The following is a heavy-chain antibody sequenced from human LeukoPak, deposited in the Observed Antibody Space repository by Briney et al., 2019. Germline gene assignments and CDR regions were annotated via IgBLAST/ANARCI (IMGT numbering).Heavy chain of an antibody. CDR3: ARDNVMIIRSFYYGKQV. J-gene: IGHJ6*02. CDR1: GYPFNSFG. CDR2: ITAYNGQK. V-gene: IGHV1-18*01. Sequence: ASVKGSCKASGYPFNSFGISWVRQAPGQRRVWVGWITAYNGQKDYPEKLQGRLTTNTDIYTSTAHMALRSLRSEDTAIYYCARDNVMIIRSFYYGKQVSGHETPLPVT. D-gene: IGHD2/OR15-2a*01.